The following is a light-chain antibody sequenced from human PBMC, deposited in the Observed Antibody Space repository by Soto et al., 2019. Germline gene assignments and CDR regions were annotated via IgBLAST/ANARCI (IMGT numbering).Light chain of an antibody. J-gene: IGLJ1*01. CDR3: QSNDSSLSGCV. V-gene: IGLV1-40*01. CDR2: GNS. Sequence: QSALTQPPSVSGAPGQRVTISCTGSSSNIGAGYDVHWYQQLPGTAPKLLIYGNSNRPSGVPDRFSGSKSGTSASLAITGLQAEDEADYYCQSNDSSLSGCVFGTGTKVTVL. CDR1: SSNIGAGYD.